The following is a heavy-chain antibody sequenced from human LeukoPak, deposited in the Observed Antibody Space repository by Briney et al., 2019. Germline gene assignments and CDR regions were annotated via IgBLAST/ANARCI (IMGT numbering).Heavy chain of an antibody. D-gene: IGHD3-9*01. J-gene: IGHJ3*02. CDR1: GFTFSSYA. Sequence: GGSLRLSCAASGFTFSSYAMSWVRQAPGKGLEWVSAISGSGGSTYYADSVKGRFTISGDNSKNTLYLQMNSLRAEDTAVYYCAKSFFDWLRYDAFDIWGQGTMVTVSS. CDR2: ISGSGGST. CDR3: AKSFFDWLRYDAFDI. V-gene: IGHV3-23*01.